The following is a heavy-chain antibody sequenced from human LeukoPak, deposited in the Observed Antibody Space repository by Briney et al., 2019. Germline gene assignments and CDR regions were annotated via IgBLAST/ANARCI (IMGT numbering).Heavy chain of an antibody. CDR3: ARSNYDDYSNYGRFDY. Sequence: SETLSLTCTVSVGSVSSVSYYWSWIRQPPGKGLEWIGYIYYSGSTNYNPSLKSRVTISVDTSKNQFSLKLSSVTAADTAVYYCARSNYDDYSNYGRFDYWGQGTLVTVSS. CDR1: VGSVSSVSYY. J-gene: IGHJ4*02. V-gene: IGHV4-61*01. D-gene: IGHD4-11*01. CDR2: IYYSGST.